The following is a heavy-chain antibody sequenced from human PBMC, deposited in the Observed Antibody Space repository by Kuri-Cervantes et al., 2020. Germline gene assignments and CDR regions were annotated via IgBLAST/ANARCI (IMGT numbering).Heavy chain of an antibody. Sequence: ESLKISCTVSGGSVSSSSYYWGWIRQPPGKGLEWIGSIYYSGSTYYNPSLKSRVTISVDTSKNQFSLKLSSVTAADTAVYYCARDSRYFDPWGRGTLVTVSS. V-gene: IGHV4-39*07. CDR1: GGSVSSSSYY. CDR3: ARDSRYFDP. CDR2: IYYSGST. J-gene: IGHJ2*01.